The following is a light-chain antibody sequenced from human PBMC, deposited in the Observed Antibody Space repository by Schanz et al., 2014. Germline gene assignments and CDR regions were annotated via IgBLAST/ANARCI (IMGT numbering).Light chain of an antibody. Sequence: QSALTQPASVSGSPGQSITISCTGTSSDVGCYNLVSWYQQHPGKAPKIMIYEGSKRPSGVSNRFSGSKSGNTASLTISGLQAEDEAEYCCCSHAASSTPHLVFGGGTKVTVL. CDR1: SSDVGCYNL. CDR2: EGS. CDR3: CSHAASSTPHLV. J-gene: IGLJ2*01. V-gene: IGLV2-23*01.